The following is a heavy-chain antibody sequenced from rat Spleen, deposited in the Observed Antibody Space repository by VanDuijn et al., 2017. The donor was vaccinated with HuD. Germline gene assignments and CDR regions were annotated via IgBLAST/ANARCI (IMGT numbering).Heavy chain of an antibody. CDR1: GLTFNNYW. D-gene: IGHD1-6*01. Sequence: EVQLVESGGGLVQPGRSLTLSCVASGLTFNNYWMTWIRQAPGKGLEWIASITHIDGNTYYPDSVRGRFTISRDNARSTLYLQMDSLRSEDTASYYCASLDVYYGLWDWGQGVMVTVSS. J-gene: IGHJ2*01. V-gene: IGHV5-31*01. CDR3: ASLDVYYGLWD. CDR2: ITHIDGNT.